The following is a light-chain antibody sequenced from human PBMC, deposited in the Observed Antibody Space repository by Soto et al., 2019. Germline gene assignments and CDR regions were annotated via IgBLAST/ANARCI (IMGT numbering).Light chain of an antibody. Sequence: QSALTQPAAVSGSLGQSITISCTGTSSDIGGYNYVSWYQQHPGKAPKLMIYGVTNRPSGVSNRFSGSKSGNTASLTISGPQAEEEADYHCSSYSSSSTLVVFGTGTKLTVL. J-gene: IGLJ1*01. V-gene: IGLV2-14*01. CDR3: SSYSSSSTLVV. CDR2: GVT. CDR1: SSDIGGYNY.